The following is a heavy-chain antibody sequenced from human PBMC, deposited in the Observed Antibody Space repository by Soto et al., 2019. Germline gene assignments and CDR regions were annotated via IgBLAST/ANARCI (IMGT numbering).Heavy chain of an antibody. Sequence: LRLSCAASGFTFSSYGIHWVRQAPGKGLEWVAVISYDGSNKYYADSVKGRFTMSRDNSKNTLYLQMNSLRAEDTAVYYCAKDREYCSSPSCKYYYYYYGMDVWGQGTTVTVSS. CDR2: ISYDGSNK. J-gene: IGHJ6*02. CDR3: AKDREYCSSPSCKYYYYYYGMDV. D-gene: IGHD2-2*01. V-gene: IGHV3-30*18. CDR1: GFTFSSYG.